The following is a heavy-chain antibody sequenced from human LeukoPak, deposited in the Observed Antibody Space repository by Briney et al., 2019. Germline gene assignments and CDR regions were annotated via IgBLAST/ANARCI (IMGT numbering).Heavy chain of an antibody. Sequence: GASVEVSCKASGYTYTSYGINWVRQAPGLRPGWMGWFSAYNGHTNYEQKLTGRVIMTTYTSTSTAHMELRSLRSDDTAVYFCARDSSGFPRDASDYWGQGTLVTVSS. CDR1: GYTYTSYG. CDR2: FSAYNGHT. D-gene: IGHD3-22*01. CDR3: ARDSSGFPRDASDY. J-gene: IGHJ4*02. V-gene: IGHV1-18*01.